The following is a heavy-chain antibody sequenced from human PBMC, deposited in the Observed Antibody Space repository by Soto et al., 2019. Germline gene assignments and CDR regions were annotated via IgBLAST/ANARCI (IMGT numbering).Heavy chain of an antibody. V-gene: IGHV1-69*11. CDR1: GGTFSSHT. CDR3: AKPDFGDYWDVDH. J-gene: IGHJ2*01. CDR2: IIPALGTA. Sequence: QDQLVQSGAKVKKPGSSVKVTCKASGGTFSSHTFSWVRQAPAQGLEWMGRIIPALGTATYAQKFQDRVTTTADESATTLYTKLNSLRSEDTAEQYCAKPDFGDYWDVDHWGRGTLVTVSS. D-gene: IGHD4-17*01.